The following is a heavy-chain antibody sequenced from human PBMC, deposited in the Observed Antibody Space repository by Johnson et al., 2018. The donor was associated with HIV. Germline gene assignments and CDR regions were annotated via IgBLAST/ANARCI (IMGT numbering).Heavy chain of an antibody. D-gene: IGHD3-9*01. Sequence: VQLVESGGGLVQPGGSLRLSCAASGFTFSSYDMHWVRQATGKGLEWVSAIGTAGDTYYPDSVKGRFTISRDNSKNMVYLQMNSLRPEDTAVYYCARDGRDLVTRGSFDVWGQGTVVTVSS. CDR1: GFTFSSYD. CDR3: ARDGRDLVTRGSFDV. V-gene: IGHV3-13*01. CDR2: IGTAGDT. J-gene: IGHJ3*01.